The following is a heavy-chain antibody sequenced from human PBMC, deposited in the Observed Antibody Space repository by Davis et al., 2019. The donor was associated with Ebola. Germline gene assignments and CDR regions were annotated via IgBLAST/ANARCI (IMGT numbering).Heavy chain of an antibody. Sequence: SVKVSCKASGGTLSRFPIDWVRQAPGQGLEWVGGILPIFGTPNYAQKFQGRVTMTADESTSSAYMELRSLTSDDTGVYYCARGQRNDFWSASIVGDAFDIWGQGTMVTVSS. CDR2: ILPIFGTP. D-gene: IGHD3-3*01. CDR3: ARGQRNDFWSASIVGDAFDI. V-gene: IGHV1-69*13. J-gene: IGHJ3*02. CDR1: GGTLSRFP.